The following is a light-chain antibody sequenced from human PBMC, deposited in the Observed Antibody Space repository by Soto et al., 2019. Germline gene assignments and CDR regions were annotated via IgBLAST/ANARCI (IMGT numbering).Light chain of an antibody. CDR1: QSLLHSNGYNY. Sequence: DIVMTQSPLSLPVTPGEPASISCRSSQSLLHSNGYNYLDWYLQKPGQSPQLLIYLGSNRASGVHDRFSGSGSGTDFTLKISRVEAEDVGVYYCMQALQTPPFFGGGTKVEIK. J-gene: IGKJ4*01. CDR3: MQALQTPPF. V-gene: IGKV2-28*01. CDR2: LGS.